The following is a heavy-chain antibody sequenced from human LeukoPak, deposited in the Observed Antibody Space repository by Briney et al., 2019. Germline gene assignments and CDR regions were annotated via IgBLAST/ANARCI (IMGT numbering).Heavy chain of an antibody. CDR1: GYTFTSYY. CDR2: INPSGGST. Sequence: ASVKVSCKASGYTFTSYYTHWVRQAPGQGLEWMGIINPSGGSTSYAQKFQGRVTMTRDTSTSTVYMELSSLRSEDTAVYYCAREEGYGQYGDYGMDVWGQGTTVTVSS. D-gene: IGHD1-1*01. CDR3: AREEGYGQYGDYGMDV. J-gene: IGHJ6*02. V-gene: IGHV1-46*01.